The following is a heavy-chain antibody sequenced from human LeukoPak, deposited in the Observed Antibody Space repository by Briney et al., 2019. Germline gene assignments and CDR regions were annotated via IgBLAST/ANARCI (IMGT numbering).Heavy chain of an antibody. J-gene: IGHJ4*02. CDR1: GFTFSSYW. D-gene: IGHD4-17*01. V-gene: IGHV3-7*01. Sequence: GGSLRLSCAASGFTFSSYWMSWVRQAPGKGLEWVANIKQDGSEKYYVDSVKGRFTISRDNAKNSLFLQMNSLRAEDTAVYYCAREKYYGDSYFHYWGQGTLVTVSS. CDR3: AREKYYGDSYFHY. CDR2: IKQDGSEK.